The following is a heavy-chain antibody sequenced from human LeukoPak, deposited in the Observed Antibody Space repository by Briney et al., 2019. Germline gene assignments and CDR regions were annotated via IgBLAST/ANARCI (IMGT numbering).Heavy chain of an antibody. D-gene: IGHD5-18*01. CDR3: ARDRYSYGFALDC. CDR2: VYSGGST. V-gene: IGHV3-66*02. J-gene: IGHJ4*02. CDR1: GFTVSNNY. Sequence: GGSLRLSCAASGFTVSNNYMSWVRQAPGKGLEWVSVVYSGGSTYSADSVKGRFTISRDNSKNTLYLQMNSLRAEGLAVYYCARDRYSYGFALDCWGQGTLVTVSS.